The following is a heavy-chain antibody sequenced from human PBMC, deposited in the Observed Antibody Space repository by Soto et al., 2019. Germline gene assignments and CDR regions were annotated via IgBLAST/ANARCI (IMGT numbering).Heavy chain of an antibody. J-gene: IGHJ5*02. CDR2: ISPGSRYP. D-gene: IGHD2-15*01. Sequence: GGSLRLSCAGSGFTFGDSYMSWIRQAPGKGLEWLSYISPGSRYPAYADSVMGRFTISRDNAKRSLYLQKMSLTAEDTSIYYCVRGGGGGLFDPWGQGTMVTVSS. CDR1: GFTFGDSY. V-gene: IGHV3-11*06. CDR3: VRGGGGGLFDP.